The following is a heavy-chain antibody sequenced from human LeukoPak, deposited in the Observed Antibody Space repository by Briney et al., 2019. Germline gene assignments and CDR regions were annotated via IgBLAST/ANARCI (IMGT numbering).Heavy chain of an antibody. CDR1: GYTFTGYY. D-gene: IGHD2-15*01. V-gene: IGHV1-2*02. CDR2: INPNSGGT. J-gene: IGHJ4*02. Sequence: ASVKVSCKASGYTFTGYYMHWVRQAPGQGLEWMGWINPNSGGTYYAQKFQGRVTMTRDTSISTAYMELSRLRSDDTAVYYCARDPIGYCSGGSCYWGQGTLVTVSS. CDR3: ARDPIGYCSGGSCY.